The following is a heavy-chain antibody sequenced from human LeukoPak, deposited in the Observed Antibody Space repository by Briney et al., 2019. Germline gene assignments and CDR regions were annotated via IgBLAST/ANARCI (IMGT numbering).Heavy chain of an antibody. J-gene: IGHJ6*03. V-gene: IGHV3-30*02. D-gene: IGHD6-13*01. CDR1: GFTFSSYG. CDR3: AKGLGSSWDYYYYMDV. Sequence: GGSLRLSCAASGFTFSSYGMHWVRQAPGKGLEWVAFIRYDGSNKYCADSVKGRFTISRDNSKNTLYLQMNSLRAEDTAVYYCAKGLGSSWDYYYYMDVWGKGTTVTISS. CDR2: IRYDGSNK.